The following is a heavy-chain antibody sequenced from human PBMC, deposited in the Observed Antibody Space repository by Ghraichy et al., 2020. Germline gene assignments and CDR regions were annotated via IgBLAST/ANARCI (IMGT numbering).Heavy chain of an antibody. Sequence: GGSLRLSCAASGFTFSSYWMHWVRQAPGKGLVWVSRINSDGSSTSYADSVKGRFTISRDNAKNTLYLQMNSLRAEDTAVYYCARVGLHGDYVPSDAFDIWGQGTMVTVSS. CDR3: ARVGLHGDYVPSDAFDI. CDR2: INSDGSST. CDR1: GFTFSSYW. V-gene: IGHV3-74*01. J-gene: IGHJ3*02. D-gene: IGHD4-17*01.